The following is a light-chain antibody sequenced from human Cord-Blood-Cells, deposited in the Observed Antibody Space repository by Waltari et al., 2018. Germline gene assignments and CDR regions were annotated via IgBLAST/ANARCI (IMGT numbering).Light chain of an antibody. J-gene: IGKJ5*01. CDR2: LGS. CDR1: QSLLHSNGYNY. Sequence: DIVMTQSPLSLPVTPREPASISCRSSQSLLHSNGYNYLDWYLQKPGQSPQLLIYLGSNRASGVPDRFSGSGSGTDFTLKISRVEAEDVGVYYCMQAIQTPITFGQGTRLEIK. CDR3: MQAIQTPIT. V-gene: IGKV2-28*01.